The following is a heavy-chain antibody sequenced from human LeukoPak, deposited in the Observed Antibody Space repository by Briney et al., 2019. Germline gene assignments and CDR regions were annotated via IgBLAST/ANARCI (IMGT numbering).Heavy chain of an antibody. V-gene: IGHV3-7*01. CDR2: IKQDGSGK. J-gene: IGHJ4*02. CDR3: ARGIAARR. CDR1: GFTFSSYA. D-gene: IGHD6-6*01. Sequence: GGSLRLSCAASGFTFSSYAMNWVRQAPGKGLEWVANIKQDGSGKYYVDSVKGRFTISRDNAKNSLYLQMNSLRAEDTAVYYCARGIAARRWGQGTLVTVSS.